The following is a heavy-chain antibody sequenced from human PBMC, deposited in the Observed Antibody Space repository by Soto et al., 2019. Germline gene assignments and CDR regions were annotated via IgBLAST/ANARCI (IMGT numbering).Heavy chain of an antibody. V-gene: IGHV4-61*08. CDR3: ARDIGGLSMDY. J-gene: IGHJ4*02. D-gene: IGHD3-10*01. Sequence: SETLSLTCTVSGGSISIPGSYWSWIRQHPVTGLEWIGYVYYSGSTNYNPSLKSRVTISVDTSKNQFSLKLSSVTAADTAVYYCARDIGGLSMDYWGQGTLVTVSS. CDR2: VYYSGST. CDR1: GGSISIPGSY.